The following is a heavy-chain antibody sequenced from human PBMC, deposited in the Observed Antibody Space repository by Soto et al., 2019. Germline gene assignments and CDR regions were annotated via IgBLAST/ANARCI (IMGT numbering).Heavy chain of an antibody. CDR1: GFTFSSYS. CDR2: ISSSSSTI. CDR3: VKDTHCSTSTCFGPFAG. V-gene: IGHV3-48*01. D-gene: IGHD2-2*01. J-gene: IGHJ4*02. Sequence: SGFTFSSYSMNWVRQAPGKGLEWVSYISSSSSTIYYADSVKGRFTISRDNSEKMVFLQMSSLRTEDTAVYYCVKDTHCSTSTCFGPFAGWGQGTLVTVSS.